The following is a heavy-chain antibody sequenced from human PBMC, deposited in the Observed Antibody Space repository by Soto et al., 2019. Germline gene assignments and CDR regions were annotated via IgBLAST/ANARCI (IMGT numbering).Heavy chain of an antibody. CDR1: GGTFSSYA. CDR3: ASNYYDSSGQGA. D-gene: IGHD3-22*01. Sequence: QVQLVQSGAEVKKPGSSVKVSCKASGGTFSSYALSWVRQAPGQGLEWMGGIIPIFGTANYAQKFQGRVTITADESTSTAYMELSSLRSEETAVYYCASNYYDSSGQGAWGQGTLVTVSS. V-gene: IGHV1-69*01. CDR2: IIPIFGTA. J-gene: IGHJ5*02.